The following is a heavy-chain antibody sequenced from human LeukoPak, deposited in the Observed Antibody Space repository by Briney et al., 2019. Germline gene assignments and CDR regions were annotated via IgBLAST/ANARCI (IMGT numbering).Heavy chain of an antibody. CDR3: ARGPPPDFDY. J-gene: IGHJ4*02. CDR2: IYTSGST. Sequence: PSETLSLTCTVSGGSIRNYYWSWIRQAAGKGLEWIGRIYTSGSTDYNPSLKSRVTMSVDTSKNQFSLKLSSVTAADTAVYYCARGPPPDFDYWGQGTLVTVSS. V-gene: IGHV4-4*07. CDR1: GGSIRNYY.